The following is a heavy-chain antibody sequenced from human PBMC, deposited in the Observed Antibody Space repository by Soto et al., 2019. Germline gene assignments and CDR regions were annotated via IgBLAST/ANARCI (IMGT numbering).Heavy chain of an antibody. D-gene: IGHD1-26*01. CDR1: GYTFTSYA. Sequence: QVQLVQSGAEVKKPGASVKVSCKASGYTFTSYAMHWVRQAPGQRLEWMGWINAGNGNAKYSQKFRGRFTTTRDTSANTVYLELSIIKSADTAVYNCAREGWYSGSYYSPGYYFAYWCQGTLVTVSS. V-gene: IGHV1-3*01. CDR2: INAGNGNA. CDR3: AREGWYSGSYYSPGYYFAY. J-gene: IGHJ4*02.